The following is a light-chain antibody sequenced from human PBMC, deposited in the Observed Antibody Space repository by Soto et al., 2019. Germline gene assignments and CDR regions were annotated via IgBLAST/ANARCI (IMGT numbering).Light chain of an antibody. CDR1: QNVPNY. J-gene: IGKJ4*01. Sequence: IVSTQSPDTLSLSPGSRATLSCRATQNVPNYLARFHQRPGQAPRLFIYDASHRATGIPARFSGSGSGTGLTLADSRIDAEDFAVYYRQQRSSWPLTFGAGTKVEIK. CDR3: QQRSSWPLT. CDR2: DAS. V-gene: IGKV3-11*01.